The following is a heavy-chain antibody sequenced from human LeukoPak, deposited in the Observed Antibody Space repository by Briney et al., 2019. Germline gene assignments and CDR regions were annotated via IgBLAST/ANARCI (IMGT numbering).Heavy chain of an antibody. CDR2: INHSGST. Sequence: SETLSLTCAVYGGSFSGYYWSWIRQPPGKGLEWIGEINHSGSTNYNPSLKSRVTISVDTSKNQFSLKLSSVTAADTAVYYCARRLVESSGYSKSILFDYWGQGTLVTVSS. D-gene: IGHD3-22*01. V-gene: IGHV4-34*01. J-gene: IGHJ4*02. CDR1: GGSFSGYY. CDR3: ARRLVESSGYSKSILFDY.